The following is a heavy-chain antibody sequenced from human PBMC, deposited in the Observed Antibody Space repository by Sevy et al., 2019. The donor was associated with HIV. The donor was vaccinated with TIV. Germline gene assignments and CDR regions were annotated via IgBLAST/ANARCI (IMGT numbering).Heavy chain of an antibody. CDR1: GFTFSSYS. Sequence: GGSLRLSCAASGFTFSSYSMNWVRQAPGKGLEWVSSISSSSSYIYYADSVKGRFTISRDNAKNSLYLQMNSLRAEDTAVYDCAREHCSSTSCSANLDYWGQGTLVTVSS. CDR3: AREHCSSTSCSANLDY. CDR2: ISSSSSYI. J-gene: IGHJ4*02. V-gene: IGHV3-21*01. D-gene: IGHD2-2*01.